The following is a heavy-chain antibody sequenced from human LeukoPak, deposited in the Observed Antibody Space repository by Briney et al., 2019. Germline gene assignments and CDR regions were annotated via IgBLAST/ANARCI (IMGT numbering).Heavy chain of an antibody. Sequence: ASVKVSCKASGYTFTSYAMHWVRQAPGQRLEWMGWINAGNGNTKYSQKFQGRVTITRDTSASTAYMELSSLRSEDTAVYYCARGHSSGWYWFDYWGQGTLVTVSS. J-gene: IGHJ4*02. CDR2: INAGNGNT. CDR1: GYTFTSYA. V-gene: IGHV1-3*01. D-gene: IGHD6-19*01. CDR3: ARGHSSGWYWFDY.